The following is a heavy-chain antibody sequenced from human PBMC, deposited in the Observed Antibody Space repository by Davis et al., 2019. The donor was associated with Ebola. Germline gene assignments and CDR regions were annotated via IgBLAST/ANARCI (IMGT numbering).Heavy chain of an antibody. CDR3: AREGYYGSGSYAGDY. CDR2: INPHNGNT. Sequence: ASVKVSCKASGYTFTSYGITWVRQAPGQGLEWMGWINPHNGNTNYAQNVQGRVTMTTDTSTSTAYMEVGSLRSDDTAVYYCAREGYYGSGSYAGDYWGQGTLVTVSS. J-gene: IGHJ4*02. V-gene: IGHV1-18*04. CDR1: GYTFTSYG. D-gene: IGHD3-10*01.